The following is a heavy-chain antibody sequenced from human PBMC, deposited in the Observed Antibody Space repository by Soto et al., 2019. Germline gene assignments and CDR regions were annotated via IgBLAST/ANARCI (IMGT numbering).Heavy chain of an antibody. CDR3: AKTQVASGDKTRFDP. V-gene: IGHV1-69*13. J-gene: IGHJ5*02. Sequence: ASVKVSCKASGGTFSSYAISWVRQAPGQGLEWMGGIIPIFGTANYAQKFQGRVTITADESTSTAYMELSSLRSEDTAVYYCAKTQVASGDKTRFDPWGQGTLVTVSS. D-gene: IGHD2-21*01. CDR1: GGTFSSYA. CDR2: IIPIFGTA.